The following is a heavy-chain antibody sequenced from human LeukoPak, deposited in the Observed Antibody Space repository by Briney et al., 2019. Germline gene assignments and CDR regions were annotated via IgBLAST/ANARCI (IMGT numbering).Heavy chain of an antibody. Sequence: HPGGSLRLSCAASGFTFSSYWMSWVRQAPGKGLEWVANIKQDGSEKYYVDSVKGRFTISRDNAKNSLYLQMNSLRAEDTAVYYCARLLYDFWSGYHRANAFDIWGQGTMVTVSS. CDR1: GFTFSSYW. CDR3: ARLLYDFWSGYHRANAFDI. V-gene: IGHV3-7*01. J-gene: IGHJ3*02. CDR2: IKQDGSEK. D-gene: IGHD3-3*01.